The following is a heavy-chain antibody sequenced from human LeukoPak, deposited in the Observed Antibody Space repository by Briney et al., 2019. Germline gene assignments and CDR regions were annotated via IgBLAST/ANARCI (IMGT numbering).Heavy chain of an antibody. CDR1: GYTFTSYY. J-gene: IGHJ4*02. CDR3: ARDVFGLDY. V-gene: IGHV1-46*01. CDR2: ITASGGGT. Sequence: ASVKVSCKASGYTFTSYYLHWVRQAPGQGLEWMGIITASGGGTTYAQKFQGRVTMTRDTSSSTVYMELTSLRSEDTAVYYCARDVFGLDYWGQGTLVTVSS. D-gene: IGHD3-10*01.